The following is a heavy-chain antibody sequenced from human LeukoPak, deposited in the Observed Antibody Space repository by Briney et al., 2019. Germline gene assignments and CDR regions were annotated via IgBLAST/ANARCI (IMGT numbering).Heavy chain of an antibody. Sequence: SETLSLTCTVSGGSISTSSYYWGWIRQPPGKGLEWIGTIYYSGSTYYNPSLKSRVTISVDTSKNLFSLKLSSVTAADTALYYCARHRIAAADDAFEIWGQGTMVTGSS. J-gene: IGHJ3*02. D-gene: IGHD6-13*01. V-gene: IGHV4-39*01. CDR2: IYYSGST. CDR3: ARHRIAAADDAFEI. CDR1: GGSISTSSYY.